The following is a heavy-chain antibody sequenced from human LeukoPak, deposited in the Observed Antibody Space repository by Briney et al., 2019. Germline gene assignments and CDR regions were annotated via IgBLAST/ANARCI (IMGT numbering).Heavy chain of an antibody. Sequence: SETLSLTRAVYGGSFSGYYWSWIRQPPGKGLEWIGEINHSGSTNYNPSLKSRVTISVDTSKNQFSLKLSSVTAADTAVYYCARLAGYDSSGYYPFDYWGQGTLVTVSS. D-gene: IGHD3-22*01. CDR1: GGSFSGYY. J-gene: IGHJ4*02. V-gene: IGHV4-34*01. CDR3: ARLAGYDSSGYYPFDY. CDR2: INHSGST.